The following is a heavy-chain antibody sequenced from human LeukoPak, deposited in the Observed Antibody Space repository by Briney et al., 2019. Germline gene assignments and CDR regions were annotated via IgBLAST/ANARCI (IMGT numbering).Heavy chain of an antibody. J-gene: IGHJ4*02. CDR1: GFTVSSNY. Sequence: PGGSLRLSCAASGFTVSSNYMSWVRQAPGKGLEWVSAISGSRGRTYYADSVKGRFTISRDNSKNTLYLQMNSLRAEDTAVYYCAKWVRIPRFDYWGQGTLVTVSS. D-gene: IGHD2-15*01. V-gene: IGHV3-23*01. CDR2: ISGSRGRT. CDR3: AKWVRIPRFDY.